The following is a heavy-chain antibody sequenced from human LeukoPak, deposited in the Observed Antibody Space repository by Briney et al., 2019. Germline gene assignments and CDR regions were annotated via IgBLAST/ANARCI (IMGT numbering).Heavy chain of an antibody. CDR1: GASISDYF. Sequence: SEPLSLTCTIPGASISDYFWSWIRQPPGKGLEWIGYVCYSGSTTYNPSLNSRVAISIDTSRSQFSLRLSSVAAADTAVYYCASFSGSYFFDYWGPGALVTVSS. V-gene: IGHV4-59*01. J-gene: IGHJ4*02. D-gene: IGHD1-26*01. CDR3: ASFSGSYFFDY. CDR2: VCYSGST.